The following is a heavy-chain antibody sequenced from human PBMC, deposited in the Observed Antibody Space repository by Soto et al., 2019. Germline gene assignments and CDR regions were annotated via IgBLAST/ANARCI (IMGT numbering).Heavy chain of an antibody. Sequence: SETLSLTCTVSGGSISSYYWSWIRQPPGKGLEWIGYIYYSGSTNYNPSLKSRVTISVDTSKNQFSLKLSSVTAADTAVYYCARVAYYDSSGYYHYFDYWGQGTLVTVS. J-gene: IGHJ4*02. D-gene: IGHD3-22*01. CDR1: GGSISSYY. CDR2: IYYSGST. V-gene: IGHV4-59*01. CDR3: ARVAYYDSSGYYHYFDY.